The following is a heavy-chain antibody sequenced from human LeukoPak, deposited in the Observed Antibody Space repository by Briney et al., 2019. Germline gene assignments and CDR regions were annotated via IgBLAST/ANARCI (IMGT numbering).Heavy chain of an antibody. D-gene: IGHD2-2*01. V-gene: IGHV3-21*01. J-gene: IGHJ4*02. CDR1: GFTFSSYS. CDR3: ARVGGHCTSTSCPPPDY. Sequence: GSLRLSCAASGFTFSSYSMNWVRQAPGKGLEWVSSIDSSSRYIYQADSVKGRFTISRDNAKSSVFLQMNSLRAEDTAVYYCARVGGHCTSTSCPPPDYWGQGTLVTVSS. CDR2: IDSSSRYI.